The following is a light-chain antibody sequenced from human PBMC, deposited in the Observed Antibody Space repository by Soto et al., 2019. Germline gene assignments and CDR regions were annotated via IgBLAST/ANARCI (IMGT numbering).Light chain of an antibody. CDR2: DVN. J-gene: IGLJ1*01. CDR3: CAYSTGGTHV. CDR1: SSDVGSYDY. V-gene: IGLV2-14*03. Sequence: QSVLTQPASVSGSPGQSITFSCTGTSSDVGSYDYVSWHQQHPGKAPKLIIYDVNNRPSGVPSRFSGSKSGNTASLIISGLQTEDEADYYWCAYSTGGTHVFGTGTKLTVL.